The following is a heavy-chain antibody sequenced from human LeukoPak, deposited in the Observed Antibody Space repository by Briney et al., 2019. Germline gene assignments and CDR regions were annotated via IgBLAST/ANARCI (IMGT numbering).Heavy chain of an antibody. V-gene: IGHV4-59*01. CDR3: ARVRRGRGSVTTYYYYYYMDV. J-gene: IGHJ6*03. Sequence: SETLSLTCTVSGFTISSYYWSWIRQPPGKGLEWIWYIYYSGTTNYYPSLKSRVTISVDTSKNQFSLKLSSVTAADTAVCYCARVRRGRGSVTTYYYYYYMDVWGKGTTVTVSS. CDR2: IYYSGTT. D-gene: IGHD4-17*01. CDR1: GFTISSYY.